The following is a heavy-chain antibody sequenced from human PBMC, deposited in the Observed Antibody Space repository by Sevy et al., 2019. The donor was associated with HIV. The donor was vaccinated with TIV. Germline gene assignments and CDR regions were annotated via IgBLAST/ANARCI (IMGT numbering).Heavy chain of an antibody. D-gene: IGHD3-10*01. CDR1: GFTFSSYW. J-gene: IGHJ6*02. V-gene: IGHV3-74*01. CDR3: AREEGSGSYWGYYYYYGMDV. Sequence: GGSLRLSCAASGFTFSSYWMHWVCQAPGKGLVWVSRINSDGSSTSYADSVKGRFTISRDNAKNTLYLQMNSLRAEDTAVYYCAREEGSGSYWGYYYYYGMDVWGQGTTVTVSS. CDR2: INSDGSST.